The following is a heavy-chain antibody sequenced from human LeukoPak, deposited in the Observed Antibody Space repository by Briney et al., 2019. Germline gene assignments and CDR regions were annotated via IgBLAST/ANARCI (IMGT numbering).Heavy chain of an antibody. Sequence: GGSLRLSCAASGFTFSSYEMNWVRQAPGKGLEWVSYISSRGSTIYYADSVKGRFTISRDNAKNSLYLQMNSLRAEDTAVYYCARGYGSGSYYYYYGMDVWGKGTTVTVSS. CDR1: GFTFSSYE. V-gene: IGHV3-48*03. CDR2: ISSRGSTI. J-gene: IGHJ6*04. D-gene: IGHD3-10*01. CDR3: ARGYGSGSYYYYYGMDV.